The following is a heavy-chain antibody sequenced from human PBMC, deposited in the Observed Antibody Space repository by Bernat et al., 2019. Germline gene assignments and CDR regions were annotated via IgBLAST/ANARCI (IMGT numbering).Heavy chain of an antibody. CDR2: IGTAGDT. J-gene: IGHJ3*02. D-gene: IGHD3-22*01. Sequence: EVQLVESGGGLVQPGGSLRLSCAASGFTFSSYDMHWVRQATGKGLEWVSAIGTAGDTYYPGSVKGRFTISRENAKNSLYLQMNSLRAGDTAVYYCARAVKRYYDSSATGAFDIWGQGTMVTVSS. V-gene: IGHV3-13*04. CDR3: ARAVKRYYDSSATGAFDI. CDR1: GFTFSSYD.